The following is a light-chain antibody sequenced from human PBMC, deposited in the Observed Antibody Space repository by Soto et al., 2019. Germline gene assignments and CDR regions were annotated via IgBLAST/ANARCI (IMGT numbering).Light chain of an antibody. J-gene: IGLJ2*01. CDR1: SSGVGNYNL. CDR3: SSRAGDNSVT. CDR2: EVT. V-gene: IGLV2-23*02. Sequence: QSALTQPASVSGSPGQSITISCTGTSSGVGNYNLVSWYQQHPGKAPTLVIYEVTKRPSGVSNRFSGSKSGNTASLTISGLQAEDEADYYCSSRAGDNSVTFGGGTQLTVL.